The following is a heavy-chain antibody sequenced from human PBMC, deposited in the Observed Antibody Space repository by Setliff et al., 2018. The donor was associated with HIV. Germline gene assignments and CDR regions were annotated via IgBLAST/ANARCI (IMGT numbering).Heavy chain of an antibody. V-gene: IGHV4-61*09. J-gene: IGHJ1*01. CDR3: ARAGYHDSTSYWEYFHH. CDR1: GGSIRSGSYY. CDR2: IYTNGYT. Sequence: PSETLSLTCTVSGGSIRSGSYYWTWIRQPAGKGPEWIGHIYTNGYTNYNPSLKSRVTISVDTSRDQFSLQLSSVTAADTAVYYCARAGYHDSTSYWEYFHHWGQGTLVTVSS. D-gene: IGHD3-22*01.